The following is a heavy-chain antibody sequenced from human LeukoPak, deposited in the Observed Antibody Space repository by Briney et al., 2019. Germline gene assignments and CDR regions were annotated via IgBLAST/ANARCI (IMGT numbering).Heavy chain of an antibody. CDR2: ISAYSGAT. Sequence: GASVKVSCKVSGYTFTNYGISWVRQAPGQGLEWMGWISAYSGATNYAQKFQGSVTMTRDTSISTVYMELSRLRSDDTAVYYCARASGSYWWFDSWGQGTPVTVSS. CDR1: GYTFTNYG. V-gene: IGHV1-18*01. J-gene: IGHJ5*01. CDR3: ARASGSYWWFDS. D-gene: IGHD1-26*01.